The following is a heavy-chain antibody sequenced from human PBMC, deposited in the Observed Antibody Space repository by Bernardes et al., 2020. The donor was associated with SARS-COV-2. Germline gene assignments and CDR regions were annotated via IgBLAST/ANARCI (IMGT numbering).Heavy chain of an antibody. D-gene: IGHD1-26*01. CDR2: INPHSGGT. CDR1: GYTLSDYY. V-gene: IGHV1-2*02. J-gene: IGHJ3*02. Sequence: ASVKVSCKASGYTLSDYYMHWVRQAPGQGLEWMGWINPHSGGTNYAQKFQGMVTVTRDTSISTAYMELSRLTSDDTAVYYCARDLDRLYSGSRTDAFDIWGQGTMVTVSS. CDR3: ARDLDRLYSGSRTDAFDI.